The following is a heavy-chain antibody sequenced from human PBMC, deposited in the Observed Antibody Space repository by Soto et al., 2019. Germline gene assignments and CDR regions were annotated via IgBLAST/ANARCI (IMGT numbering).Heavy chain of an antibody. V-gene: IGHV5-51*01. D-gene: IGHD2-2*01. CDR1: GYSFTSYW. CDR2: IYPGDSDT. J-gene: IGHJ5*02. Sequence: PGESLKISCKGSGYSFTSYWIGWVRQMPGKGLEWMGIIYPGDSDTRYSPSFQGQVTISADKSISTAYLQWSSLKASDTAMYYCARATPYIVVVPAAPTGDWFDPWGQGTPVTVSS. CDR3: ARATPYIVVVPAAPTGDWFDP.